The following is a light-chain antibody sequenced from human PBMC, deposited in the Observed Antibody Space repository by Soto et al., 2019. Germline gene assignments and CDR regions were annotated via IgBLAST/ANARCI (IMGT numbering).Light chain of an antibody. CDR3: MQGTHWRYT. J-gene: IGKJ2*01. Sequence: DVVMTQSPLSLPVTLGQPASISCRSSQSLVYRDGNTYLNWFHQRPGRSPRRLIYNVSNWDFGVPDRFRASGSVTDFTLNISSVEAEDVGIYYCMQGTHWRYTFGQGTKLEIK. CDR2: NVS. CDR1: QSLVYRDGNTY. V-gene: IGKV2D-30*01.